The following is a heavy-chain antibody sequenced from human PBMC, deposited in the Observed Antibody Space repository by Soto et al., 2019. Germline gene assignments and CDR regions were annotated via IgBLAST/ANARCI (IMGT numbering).Heavy chain of an antibody. Sequence: QVQLQQWGAGLLKPSETLSLTCAVYGGSFSDYYWSWLRQPPGKGPEWIGEINHSGNTKYNPSLESRVTISVDTSKNPFSLKLNSVSAADTAVYYCARTGGMDVWSQGATVTVSS. V-gene: IGHV4-34*01. J-gene: IGHJ6*02. CDR1: GGSFSDYY. CDR3: ARTGGMDV. CDR2: INHSGNT.